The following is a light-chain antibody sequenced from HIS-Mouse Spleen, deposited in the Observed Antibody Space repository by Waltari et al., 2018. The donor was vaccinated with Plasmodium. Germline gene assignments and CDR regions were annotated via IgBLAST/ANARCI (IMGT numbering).Light chain of an antibody. CDR3: YSTDSSGNHRV. V-gene: IGLV3-10*01. CDR1: ALPKKY. J-gene: IGLJ3*02. CDR2: EDS. Sequence: SYELTQPPSVSVSPGQTARITCSGDALPKKYSYWYQQKSGQAPLLGIYEDSKRPSGMPVRFSGSSSGTMATLTISGAQVEDEADYYCYSTDSSGNHRVFGGGTKLTVL.